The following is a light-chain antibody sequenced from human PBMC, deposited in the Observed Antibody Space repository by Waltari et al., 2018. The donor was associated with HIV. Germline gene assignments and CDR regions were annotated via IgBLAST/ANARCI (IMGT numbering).Light chain of an antibody. CDR3: SSYSSTSAVL. CDR1: SGDVGVSNY. Sequence: QSALTQPASVSGSPGQSITISCTGTSGDVGVSNYVSWYQHHPGKAPKLMIYDVSERPSGVSNRFSGSKSSSTAYLTISGLQAEDDSHYYCSSYSSTSAVLFGGGTKLTVL. J-gene: IGLJ2*01. V-gene: IGLV2-14*03. CDR2: DVS.